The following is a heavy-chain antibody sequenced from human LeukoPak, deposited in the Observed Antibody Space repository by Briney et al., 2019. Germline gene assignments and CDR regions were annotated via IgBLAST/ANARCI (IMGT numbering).Heavy chain of an antibody. J-gene: IGHJ4*02. V-gene: IGHV3-21*01. Sequence: GGSLRPSCAASGLTFSDYHMSWVRQVPGKGLEWVASISSRSTYIYYAGSVQGRFTISRDNAKNSLYLQMNSLRAEDTAVYYCAREGRSSGWYYFDYWGQGTLVTVSS. CDR2: ISSRSTYI. CDR1: GLTFSDYH. CDR3: AREGRSSGWYYFDY. D-gene: IGHD6-19*01.